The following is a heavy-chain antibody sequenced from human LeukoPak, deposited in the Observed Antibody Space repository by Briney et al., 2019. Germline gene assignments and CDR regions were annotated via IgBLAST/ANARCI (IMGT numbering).Heavy chain of an antibody. J-gene: IGHJ4*02. CDR1: GGSISSSSYY. Sequence: SETLSLTCTVSGGSISSSSYYWNWIRQSPGKGLEWIGHIYYSGSTNYNPSLKSRVTISVDTSKNQFSLKLSSVIAADTAVYYCARDRREYCSDTSCYPQNYFDYWGQGTLVTVSS. D-gene: IGHD2-2*01. CDR2: IYYSGST. CDR3: ARDRREYCSDTSCYPQNYFDY. V-gene: IGHV4-61*01.